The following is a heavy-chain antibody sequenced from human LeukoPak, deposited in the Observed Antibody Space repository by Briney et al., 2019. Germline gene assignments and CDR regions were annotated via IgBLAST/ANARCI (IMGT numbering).Heavy chain of an antibody. CDR3: ARAKYSSGWLNFDY. V-gene: IGHV1-8*01. CDR1: GYTFTSYD. J-gene: IGHJ4*02. D-gene: IGHD6-19*01. Sequence: ASVKVSCKASGYTFTSYDFNWLRQATGQGPEWMGWMNPNSGATDYAQKLQGRVTMTTDTSTSTAYMELRSLRSDDTAVYYCARAKYSSGWLNFDYWGQGTLVTVSS. CDR2: MNPNSGAT.